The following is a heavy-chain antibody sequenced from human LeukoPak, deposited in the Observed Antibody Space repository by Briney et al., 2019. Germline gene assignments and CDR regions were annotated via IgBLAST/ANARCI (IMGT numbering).Heavy chain of an antibody. V-gene: IGHV3-74*01. CDR3: ARGFYGSGNS. CDR1: GFTFSNYW. Sequence: GGSLRLSCAASGFTFSNYWMYWVRQAPGRGPLWVSRISGDGIATYYAGSVKGRFTISRDNAKNTLYLQMHSLRAEDSAVYYCARGFYGSGNSWGHGTLVTVSS. J-gene: IGHJ4*01. D-gene: IGHD3-10*01. CDR2: ISGDGIAT.